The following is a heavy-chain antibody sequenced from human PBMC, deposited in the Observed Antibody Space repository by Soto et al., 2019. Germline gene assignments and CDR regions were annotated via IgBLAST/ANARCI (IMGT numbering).Heavy chain of an antibody. V-gene: IGHV4-59*01. J-gene: IGHJ5*02. Sequence: SETLSLTCTVSGGSISSYYWSWIRQPPGKGLEWIGYIYYSGSTNYNPSLKSRVTISVDTSKNQFSLKLSSVTAADTAVYYCARDLRGYYGSDSWFDPWGQGTLVTVSS. D-gene: IGHD3-10*01. CDR2: IYYSGST. CDR1: GGSISSYY. CDR3: ARDLRGYYGSDSWFDP.